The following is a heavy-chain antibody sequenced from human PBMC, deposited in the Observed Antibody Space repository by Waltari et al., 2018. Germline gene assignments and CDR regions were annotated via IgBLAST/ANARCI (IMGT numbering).Heavy chain of an antibody. V-gene: IGHV1-46*01. CDR1: GFTFTSYY. Sequence: QVQLVQSGAEVKKPGASVRLSCKASGFTFTSYYMHWVRQAPGQGLEWMGIINPTGDGTSYAQKFQGRVTITRDTSTSTVYMELSSLRSEDTAVYYCARGQSFDPWGQGTLVTVSS. CDR3: ARGQSFDP. CDR2: INPTGDGT. J-gene: IGHJ5*02.